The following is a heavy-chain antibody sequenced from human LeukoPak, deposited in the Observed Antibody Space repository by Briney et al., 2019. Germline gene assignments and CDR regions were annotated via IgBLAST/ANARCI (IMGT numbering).Heavy chain of an antibody. Sequence: ASVKVSCKASGYTFTSYDINWVRQATGQGLEWMGWMNPNSGNTGYAQKFQGRVTMTRNTSISTAYMELSSLRSEDTAVYYCARGLRYFDWLYPYGMDVWGQGTTVTVSS. CDR3: ARGLRYFDWLYPYGMDV. CDR2: MNPNSGNT. V-gene: IGHV1-8*01. CDR1: GYTFTSYD. J-gene: IGHJ6*02. D-gene: IGHD3-9*01.